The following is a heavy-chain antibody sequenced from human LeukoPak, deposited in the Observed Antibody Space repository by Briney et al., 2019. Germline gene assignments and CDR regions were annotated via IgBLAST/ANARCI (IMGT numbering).Heavy chain of an antibody. CDR2: IIPIFGTA. Sequence: ASVKVSCKASGGTFSSYAISWVRQAPGQGLEWMGGIIPIFGTANYAQKFQGRVTITADESTSTAYMELSSLRSEDTAVYYCARACGGGSCRRNWFDPWGPGTLVTVSS. CDR1: GGTFSSYA. CDR3: ARACGGGSCRRNWFDP. V-gene: IGHV1-69*13. D-gene: IGHD2-15*01. J-gene: IGHJ5*02.